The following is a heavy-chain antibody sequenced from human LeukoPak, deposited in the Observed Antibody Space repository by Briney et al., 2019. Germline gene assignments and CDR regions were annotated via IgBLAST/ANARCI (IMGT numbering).Heavy chain of an antibody. CDR1: GFTFGDYA. D-gene: IGHD6-13*01. CDR3: TRDRAYSSSWYIYYFDY. Sequence: GGSLRLSCTASGFTFGDYAMSWVRQAPGKGLEWVGFIRSKAYGGTTEYAASVKGRFTISRDDSKSIAYLQMNSLKTEDTAVYYCTRDRAYSSSWYIYYFDYWGQGTLVTVSS. V-gene: IGHV3-49*04. CDR2: IRSKAYGGTT. J-gene: IGHJ4*02.